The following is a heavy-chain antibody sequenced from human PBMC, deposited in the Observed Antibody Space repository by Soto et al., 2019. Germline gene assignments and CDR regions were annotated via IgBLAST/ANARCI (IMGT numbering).Heavy chain of an antibody. J-gene: IGHJ5*02. D-gene: IGHD3-3*01. V-gene: IGHV4-61*01. CDR3: ARKVVIIRGWFDP. CDR1: GGSVSSGSHY. Sequence: QVQLQESGPGLVKPSETLSLTCTVSGGSVSSGSHYWSWIRQPPGKGLEWIGYIYYSGSTRYNPALKSRVTISVDTSKNQLSLKLSSVTAADTAVYYCARKVVIIRGWFDPWGQGTVVTVSS. CDR2: IYYSGST.